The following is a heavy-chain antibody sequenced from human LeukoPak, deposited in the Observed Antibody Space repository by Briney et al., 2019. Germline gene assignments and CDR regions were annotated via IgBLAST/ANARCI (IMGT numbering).Heavy chain of an antibody. J-gene: IGHJ4*02. CDR2: INSGGNT. V-gene: IGHV3-53*01. Sequence: GGSLRLSCAVSGFTVSSNYMSWVRQAPGKGLEWVSVINSGGNTYYADSVKGRFTISRDNSKNTLYLRMNSLRAEDTAVYYCARGVATINPDYWGQGTLVTVSP. CDR1: GFTVSSNY. CDR3: ARGVATINPDY. D-gene: IGHD5-12*01.